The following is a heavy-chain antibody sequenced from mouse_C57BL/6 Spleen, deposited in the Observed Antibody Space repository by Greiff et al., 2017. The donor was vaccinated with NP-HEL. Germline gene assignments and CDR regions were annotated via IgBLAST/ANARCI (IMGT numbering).Heavy chain of an antibody. CDR2: IDPSDSET. CDR3: ARNRHYYGSSYWYFDV. J-gene: IGHJ1*03. V-gene: IGHV1-52*01. CDR1: GYTFTSYW. D-gene: IGHD1-1*01. Sequence: QVQLQQPGAELVRPGSSVKLSCKASGYTFTSYWMHWVKQRPIQGLEWIGNIDPSDSETHYNQKFKDKATLTVDKSSSTAYMQLSSLTSEDSAVYYCARNRHYYGSSYWYFDVWGTGTTVTVSS.